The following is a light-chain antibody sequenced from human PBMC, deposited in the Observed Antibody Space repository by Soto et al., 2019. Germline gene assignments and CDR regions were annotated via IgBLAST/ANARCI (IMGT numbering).Light chain of an antibody. J-gene: IGKJ1*01. CDR1: QSVSSC. CDR2: DAS. V-gene: IGKV3-11*01. Sequence: EIVLTQSPATLSLSPGERAALSCRASQSVSSCLAWYQQKPGQAPRLLIYDASNRATGIPARFSGSGSGTDFTLTISSLEPEDFAVYYCQQRSNWPRTFGQGTK. CDR3: QQRSNWPRT.